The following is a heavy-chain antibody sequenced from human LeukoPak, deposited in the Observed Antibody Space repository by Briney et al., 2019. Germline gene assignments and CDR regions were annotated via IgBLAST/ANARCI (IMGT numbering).Heavy chain of an antibody. J-gene: IGHJ5*02. D-gene: IGHD2-8*01. Sequence: GGSLRLSCEASGFTFNTFWMTWVRQAPGKGLGWVANIKQGGGEKHYVDSVRGRFTISRDNTKNFVYLQMDSLRTEDTAVYYCARHILYRLDPWGQGTLVTVSS. CDR3: ARHILYRLDP. CDR2: IKQGGGEK. CDR1: GFTFNTFW. V-gene: IGHV3-7*01.